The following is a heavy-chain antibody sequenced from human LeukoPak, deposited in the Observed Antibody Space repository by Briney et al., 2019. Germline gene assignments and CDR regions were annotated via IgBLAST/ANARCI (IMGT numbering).Heavy chain of an antibody. D-gene: IGHD3-16*01. V-gene: IGHV3-30-3*01. CDR3: ARKGGLTGDFDY. CDR1: GFTFSSYA. CDR2: ISYDGNNK. Sequence: PGRSLRLSCAASGFTFSSYAIHWVRQAPGKGLEWVAVISYDGNNKYYSDSMKGRFTISRDNSKNTLYLQMASLRSEETAVYYCARKGGLTGDFDYWGQGTLVTVSS. J-gene: IGHJ4*02.